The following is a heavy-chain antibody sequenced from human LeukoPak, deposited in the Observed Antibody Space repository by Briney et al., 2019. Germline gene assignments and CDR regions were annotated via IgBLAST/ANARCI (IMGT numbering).Heavy chain of an antibody. CDR1: GFTFRSSP. V-gene: IGHV3-23*01. CDR2: ISGSGGNT. J-gene: IGHJ4*02. D-gene: IGHD2-2*01. CDR3: APRHCIRNTCYLGFDY. Sequence: GGSLRLSCAASGFTFRSSPMSWVRQAPGKGLEWISAISGSGGNTYYADSVKGRFTVSRDNPKNTVYLQMNGLRVEDTAVYYCAPRHCIRNTCYLGFDYWGQGVLVTVSS.